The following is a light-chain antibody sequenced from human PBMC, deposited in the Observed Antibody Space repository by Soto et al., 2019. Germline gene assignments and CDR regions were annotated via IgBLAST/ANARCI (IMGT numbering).Light chain of an antibody. J-gene: IGKJ4*01. CDR3: QQYGISPFA. CDR1: QSVTSTY. CDR2: GAS. Sequence: EVVLTQSPGTLSLSPGARATLSCRASQSVTSTYLAWYQQRPGQAPRLLIYGASSRATGIPDRFSGSGSGTDFTLTISRLESEDFAVYYRQQYGISPFAFGGGTKVDIK. V-gene: IGKV3-20*01.